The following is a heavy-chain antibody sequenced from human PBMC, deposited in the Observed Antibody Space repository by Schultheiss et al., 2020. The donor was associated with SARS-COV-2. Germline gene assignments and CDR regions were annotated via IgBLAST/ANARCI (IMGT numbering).Heavy chain of an antibody. J-gene: IGHJ4*02. CDR2: ISSSSSYI. CDR1: GFTFSSYS. CDR3: ARDYYDSSGYYSTYDY. V-gene: IGHV3-21*01. Sequence: GESLKISCAASGFTFSSYSMNWVRQAPGKGLEWVSSISSSSSYIYYADSVKGRFTISRDNAKNSLYLQMNSLRAEDTAVYYCARDYYDSSGYYSTYDYWGQGTLVTVSS. D-gene: IGHD3-22*01.